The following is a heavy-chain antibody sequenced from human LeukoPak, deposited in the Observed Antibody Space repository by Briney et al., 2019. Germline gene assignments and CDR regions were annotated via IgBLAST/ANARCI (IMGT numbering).Heavy chain of an antibody. V-gene: IGHV3-11*04. J-gene: IGHJ4*02. CDR2: ISSSGSTI. CDR3: ARTALGYCSGGSCRPTYFDY. Sequence: GGSLRLSCAASGFTFSDYYMSWIRQAPGKGLEWVSYISSSGSTIYYADSVKGRFTISRDNAKNSLYLQMNSLRAEDTAVYYCARTALGYCSGGSCRPTYFDYWGQGTLVTVSS. D-gene: IGHD2-15*01. CDR1: GFTFSDYY.